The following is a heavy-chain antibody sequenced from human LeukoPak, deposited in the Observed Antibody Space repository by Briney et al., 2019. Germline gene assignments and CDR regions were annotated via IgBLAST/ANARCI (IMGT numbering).Heavy chain of an antibody. CDR1: GFTFSSYE. J-gene: IGHJ4*02. CDR2: ISSSGRRGSNI. V-gene: IGHV3-48*03. D-gene: IGHD2-21*01. Sequence: PGGSLRLSSAASGFTFSSYEMNWVRQAPGKGLEWVAYISSSGRRGSNIYYADSVRGRFTISRDNAKNTLYLQMNSLRAEDTAVYFCARAHYSLSNSFDYWGQGTLVTVSS. CDR3: ARAHYSLSNSFDY.